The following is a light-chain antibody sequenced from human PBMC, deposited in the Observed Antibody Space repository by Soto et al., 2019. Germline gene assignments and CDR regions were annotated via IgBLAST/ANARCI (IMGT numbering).Light chain of an antibody. CDR2: EVT. J-gene: IGLJ3*02. CDR1: SVDINY. CDR3: SSSAGRDIWV. Sequence: QSALTQPPSASGSRGQSVTISCTGTSVDINYVSWFQQHPGKAPKLIICEVTKRPSGVPDRFSGSKSGNTASLTVSGLQDDYEADYYCSSSAGRDIWVFGGGTKLTVL. V-gene: IGLV2-8*01.